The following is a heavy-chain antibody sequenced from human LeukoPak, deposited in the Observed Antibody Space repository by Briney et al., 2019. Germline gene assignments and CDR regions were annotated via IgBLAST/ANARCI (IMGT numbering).Heavy chain of an antibody. Sequence: PSETLSLTCIVSGASISSSYWSWIRQPAGKGLEWIGRTYSSGTAPYIPAPHTSGSTHYNPSLKTRVSISVDRSKRQISLKLNSVTAADTAIYYCARGGAIPNWFDPWGPGILVAVSS. J-gene: IGHJ5*02. CDR2: TYSSGTAPYIPAPHTSGST. CDR1: GASISSSY. CDR3: ARGGAIPNWFDP. D-gene: IGHD2-2*02. V-gene: IGHV4-4*07.